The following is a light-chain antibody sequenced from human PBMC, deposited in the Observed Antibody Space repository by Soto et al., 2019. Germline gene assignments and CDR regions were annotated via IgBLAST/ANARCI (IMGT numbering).Light chain of an antibody. CDR2: CAA. Sequence: EIVMTQSPATLSLSTGERATLSCRPRQSDSSNLAGYQQKPGRPPRLLIYCAATRAAGSPAGFSGSGSGTEFTLTIASLHPDDFATYYCQQYETFSGTFGPGTKVDI. J-gene: IGKJ1*01. CDR3: QQYETFSGT. CDR1: QSDSSN. V-gene: IGKV3-15*01.